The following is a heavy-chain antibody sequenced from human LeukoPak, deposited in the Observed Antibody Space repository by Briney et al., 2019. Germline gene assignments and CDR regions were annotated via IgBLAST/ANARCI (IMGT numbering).Heavy chain of an antibody. D-gene: IGHD4-17*01. CDR3: ARDLGYGDYVGGMDV. CDR1: GVTFSSYG. V-gene: IGHV3-33*01. J-gene: IGHJ6*02. CDR2: IWYDGSNK. Sequence: GGSLRLSCAASGVTFSSYGMHWVRQAPGKGLEWVAVIWYDGSNKYYADSVRGRLTISRDNSKNTLYLQMNSLRAEDTAVYYCARDLGYGDYVGGMDVWGQGTTVTVSS.